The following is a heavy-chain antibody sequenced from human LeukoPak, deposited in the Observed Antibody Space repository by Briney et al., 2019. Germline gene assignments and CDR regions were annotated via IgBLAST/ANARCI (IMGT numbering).Heavy chain of an antibody. J-gene: IGHJ4*02. CDR1: GFTFSSYA. D-gene: IGHD6-25*01. CDR2: ISYDGSNK. Sequence: GGSLRLSCAASGFTFSSYAMHWVRQAPGKGLEWVAVISYDGSNKYYADSVKGRFTISRDNAKNSLYLQMNSLRAEDTAVYYCARDAAAVDWGQGTLVTVSS. V-gene: IGHV3-30-3*01. CDR3: ARDAAAVD.